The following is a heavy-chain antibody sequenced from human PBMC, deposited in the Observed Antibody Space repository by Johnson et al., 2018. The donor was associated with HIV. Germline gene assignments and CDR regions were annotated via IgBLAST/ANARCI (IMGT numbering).Heavy chain of an antibody. CDR3: ARDPGYSSFDI. V-gene: IGHV3-66*01. CDR1: GFTVSSNY. CDR2: IYSGGST. D-gene: IGHD1-1*01. J-gene: IGHJ3*02. Sequence: VQLVESGGGLVQPGVSLRLSCAASGFTVSSNYMSWVRQAPGKGLEWVSVIYSGGSTYYADSVKGRFTISRDNSKNTLYLQMNSLRAEDTAVYYCARDPGYSSFDIWGQGTGVTVSS.